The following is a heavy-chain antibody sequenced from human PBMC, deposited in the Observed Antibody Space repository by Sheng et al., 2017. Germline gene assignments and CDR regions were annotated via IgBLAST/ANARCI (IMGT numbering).Heavy chain of an antibody. V-gene: IGHV4-39*05. CDR3: ANREGFGVDY. Sequence: QLQLQESGPGLGEAFGDPWSLTXTVSGGSITSSGYYWAGSASPQGRDWSGLGVSIIVGAPTTNPSLKSRVTISVDTSKNQFSLNLGSVTAADTAVYYCANREGFGVDYWGQGTLVSVSS. CDR2: SIIVGAP. J-gene: IGHJ4*02. D-gene: IGHD3-10*01. CDR1: GGSITSSGYY.